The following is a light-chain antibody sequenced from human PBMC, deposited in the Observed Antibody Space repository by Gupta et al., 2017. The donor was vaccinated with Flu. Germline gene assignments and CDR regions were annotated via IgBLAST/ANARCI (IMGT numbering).Light chain of an antibody. J-gene: IGLJ1*01. CDR3: LLFYGGVHV. Sequence: GTVTLTCAASTGEVTNYYYENWFQQKPGQAPRALIYSTNKKHSWTPARFTGSLLGGKAALTLSLVQPEDEADYYCLLFYGGVHVFGNGTKVTVL. V-gene: IGLV7-43*01. CDR2: STN. CDR1: TGEVTNYYY.